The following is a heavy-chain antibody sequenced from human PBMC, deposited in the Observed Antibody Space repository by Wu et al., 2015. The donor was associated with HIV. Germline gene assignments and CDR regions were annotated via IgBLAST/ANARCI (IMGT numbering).Heavy chain of an antibody. Sequence: QVQLVQSGAEVKKPGASVKVSCKASGYTFTGYYMHWVRQAPGQGLEWMGWINPNSGGTNYAQKFQGRVTMTRDTSISTAYMELSRLRSDDTAVYYCAREMKGRIVVVVAASGRGWFDPWGQGTLVTVSS. J-gene: IGHJ5*02. CDR3: AREMKGRIVVVVAASGRGWFDP. CDR2: INPNSGGT. V-gene: IGHV1-2*02. CDR1: GYTFTGYY. D-gene: IGHD2-15*01.